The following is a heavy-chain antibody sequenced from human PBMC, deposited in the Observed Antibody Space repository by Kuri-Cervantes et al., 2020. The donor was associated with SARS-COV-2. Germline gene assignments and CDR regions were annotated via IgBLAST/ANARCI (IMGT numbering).Heavy chain of an antibody. CDR2: IYYSGST. J-gene: IGHJ5*02. CDR3: ARQMMSSITIFGVVITRDWFDP. Sequence: ESLKISCTVSGGSISSSSYYWGWIRQPPGKGLEWIGSIYYSGSTCYNPSLKSRVTISVDTSKNQFSLKLSSVTAADTAVYYCARQMMSSITIFGVVITRDWFDPWGQGTLVTVSS. V-gene: IGHV4-39*01. D-gene: IGHD3-3*01. CDR1: GGSISSSSYY.